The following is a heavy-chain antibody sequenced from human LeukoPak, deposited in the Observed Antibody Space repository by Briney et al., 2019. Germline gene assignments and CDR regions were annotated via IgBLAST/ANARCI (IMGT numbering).Heavy chain of an antibody. J-gene: IGHJ6*03. CDR3: AKNGDRGAYCSGGTCYPYYYYMDV. CDR2: ISTTGGTT. V-gene: IGHV3-23*01. CDR1: GLTFSSYG. Sequence: GGSLRLSCAASGLTFSSYGMSWVRQAPGRGLEWVSAISTTGGTTYYADSVRGRFTISRDNSRNTLYLQMNSLRAEGTAIYYCAKNGDRGAYCSGGTCYPYYYYMDVWGKGTTVTISS. D-gene: IGHD2-15*01.